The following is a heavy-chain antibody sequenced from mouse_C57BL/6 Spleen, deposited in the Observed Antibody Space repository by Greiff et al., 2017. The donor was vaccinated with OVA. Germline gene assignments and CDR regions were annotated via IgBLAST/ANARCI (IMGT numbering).Heavy chain of an antibody. CDR2: ISSGSSTI. CDR3: ASTAQATSWFAY. CDR1: GFTFSDYG. D-gene: IGHD3-2*02. J-gene: IGHJ3*01. Sequence: EVKLVESGGGLVKPGGSLKLSCAASGFTFSDYGMHWVRQAPEKGLEWVAYISSGSSTIYYADTVKGRFTIYRDNAKNTLFLQMTSLRSEDTAMYYCASTAQATSWFAYWGQGTLVTVSA. V-gene: IGHV5-17*01.